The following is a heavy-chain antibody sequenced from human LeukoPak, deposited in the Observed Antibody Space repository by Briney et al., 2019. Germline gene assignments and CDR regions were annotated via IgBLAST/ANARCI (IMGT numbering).Heavy chain of an antibody. V-gene: IGHV1-18*01. CDR3: ARGESVPSSWFYHYYGMDV. CDR1: GYTFTSYG. CDR2: ISAYNGNT. Sequence: GASVKVSCKASGYTFTSYGISWVRQAPGQGLEWMGWISAYNGNTNYAQKLQGRVTMTTDTSTSTAYMELRSLRSDDTAVYYCARGESVPSSWFYHYYGMDVWGQGTTVTVSS. J-gene: IGHJ6*02. D-gene: IGHD6-13*01.